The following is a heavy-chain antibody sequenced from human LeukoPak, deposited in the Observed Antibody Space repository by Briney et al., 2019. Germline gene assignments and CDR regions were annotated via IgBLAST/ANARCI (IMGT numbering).Heavy chain of an antibody. V-gene: IGHV4-39*07. CDR1: GGSISSSSYY. Sequence: SETLSLTCTVSGGSISSSSYYWGWIRQPPGKGLEWIGSIYYSGSTNYNPSLKSRATISVDTSKNQFSLKLSSVTAADTAVYYCARDPDSSGYHDAFDIWGQGTMVTVSS. J-gene: IGHJ3*02. CDR3: ARDPDSSGYHDAFDI. D-gene: IGHD3-22*01. CDR2: IYYSGST.